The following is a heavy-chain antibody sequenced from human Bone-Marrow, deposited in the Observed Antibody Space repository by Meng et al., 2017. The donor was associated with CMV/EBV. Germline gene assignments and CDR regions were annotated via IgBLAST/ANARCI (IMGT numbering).Heavy chain of an antibody. CDR1: GFTFSDYY. J-gene: IGHJ5*01. Sequence: GESLKISCAASGFTFSDYYMSWIRQAPGKGLEWVSYISSSGSTIYYADSVKGRFTISRDNAKNSLYLQMNSLRVEDTAVYYCATAGGYSNNIFGVDPWGQGTLVTVSS. D-gene: IGHD4-11*01. CDR3: ATAGGYSNNIFGVDP. V-gene: IGHV3-11*04. CDR2: ISSSGSTI.